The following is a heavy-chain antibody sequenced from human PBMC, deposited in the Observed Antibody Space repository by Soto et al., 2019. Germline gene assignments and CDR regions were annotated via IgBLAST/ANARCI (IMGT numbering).Heavy chain of an antibody. CDR1: GGSFSVYY. D-gene: IGHD3-22*01. V-gene: IGHV4-34*01. J-gene: IGHJ4*02. CDR3: SRGLSYFDSSAYFDY. CDR2: INHSGST. Sequence: PSETLSLTCAVYGGSFSVYYWNWIRQPPGRGLEWIGEINHSGSTNYNPSLKSRVTISVDTSKNQFSLRLTSVTAADTAVYYCSRGLSYFDSSAYFDYWGQGTLVTVSS.